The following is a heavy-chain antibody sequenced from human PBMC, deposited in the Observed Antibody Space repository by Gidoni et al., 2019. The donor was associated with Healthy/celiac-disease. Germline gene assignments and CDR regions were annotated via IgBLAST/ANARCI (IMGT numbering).Heavy chain of an antibody. CDR2: ISVYNGNT. Sequence: QVQLVQSGVEVKKPGASVKVSCKASGYTFTSYGISWVRQAPGQGLEWMGWISVYNGNTNYAQKLQGRVTMTTDTSTSTAYMELRSLRSDDTAVYYCATDGYNWNDVDYYYGMDVWGQGTTVTVSS. CDR1: GYTFTSYG. J-gene: IGHJ6*02. D-gene: IGHD1-1*01. V-gene: IGHV1-18*01. CDR3: ATDGYNWNDVDYYYGMDV.